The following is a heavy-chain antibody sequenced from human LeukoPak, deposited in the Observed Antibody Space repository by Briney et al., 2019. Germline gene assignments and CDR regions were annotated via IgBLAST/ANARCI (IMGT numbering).Heavy chain of an antibody. CDR2: MNPNSGNT. D-gene: IGHD3-22*01. Sequence: ASVKVSCKASGYTFTSYDINWVRQATGQGLEWMGWMNPNSGNTGYAQKFQGRVTITRNTSISTAYMELSSLRSEDTAVYYCAREAPAYYYDSGGYPGNYYFDYWGQGTLVTVSS. V-gene: IGHV1-8*03. CDR3: AREAPAYYYDSGGYPGNYYFDY. CDR1: GYTFTSYD. J-gene: IGHJ4*02.